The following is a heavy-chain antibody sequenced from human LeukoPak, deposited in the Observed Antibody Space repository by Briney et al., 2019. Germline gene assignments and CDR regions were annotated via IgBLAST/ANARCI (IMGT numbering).Heavy chain of an antibody. J-gene: IGHJ4*02. D-gene: IGHD1-1*01. CDR2: IRYDGSNK. CDR1: GFTFSSYG. V-gene: IGHV3-30*02. CDR3: ARGQGNDVPFDY. Sequence: GGSLRLSCAASGFTFSSYGMHWVRQAPGKGLEWVAFIRYDGSNKYYADSVKGRFTISRDNSKNTLYLQMNSLRSDDTAVYYCARGQGNDVPFDYWGQGTLVTVSS.